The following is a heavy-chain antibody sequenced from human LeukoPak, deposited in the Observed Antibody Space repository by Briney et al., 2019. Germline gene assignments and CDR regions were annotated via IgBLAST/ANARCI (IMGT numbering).Heavy chain of an antibody. CDR1: GFTFSSYW. D-gene: IGHD3-22*01. CDR2: ISGSGGST. CDR3: AKDRRGITMIVVVITALDY. J-gene: IGHJ4*02. Sequence: GGSLRLSCAASGFTFSSYWMHWVRQAPGKGLEWVSAISGSGGSTYYADSVKGRFTISRDNSKNTLYLQMNSLRAEDTAVYYCAKDRRGITMIVVVITALDYWGQGTLVTVSS. V-gene: IGHV3-23*01.